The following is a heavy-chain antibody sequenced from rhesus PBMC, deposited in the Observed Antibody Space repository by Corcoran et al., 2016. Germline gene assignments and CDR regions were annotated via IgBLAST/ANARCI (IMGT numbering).Heavy chain of an antibody. Sequence: VQLVQSGAEVKTPGESLKISCMTSGYSFTSYWPRGVRPLPGKGLGWMVAIDPSESESAYHPSSQGQCISSAEKSTTTAVRQWRRLKASDSAKYYCAKGMGVAAAGPLDYWGQGVLVTVSS. CDR3: AKGMGVAAAGPLDY. CDR2: IDPSESES. D-gene: IGHD6-25*01. CDR1: GYSFTSYW. J-gene: IGHJ4*01. V-gene: IGHV5-2*01.